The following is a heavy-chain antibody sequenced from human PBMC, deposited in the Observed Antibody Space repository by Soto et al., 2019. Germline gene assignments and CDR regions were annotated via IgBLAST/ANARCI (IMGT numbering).Heavy chain of an antibody. D-gene: IGHD3-3*01. J-gene: IGHJ5*02. Sequence: GGSLRLSCAASGFTFSSYSMNWVRQAPGKGLEWVSYISSSSSTIYYADSVKGRFTISRDNAKNSLYLQMNSLRDEDTAVYYCARVGDYDFWSGYYSDKNWFDPWGQGTLVTVSS. CDR3: ARVGDYDFWSGYYSDKNWFDP. CDR2: ISSSSSTI. V-gene: IGHV3-48*02. CDR1: GFTFSSYS.